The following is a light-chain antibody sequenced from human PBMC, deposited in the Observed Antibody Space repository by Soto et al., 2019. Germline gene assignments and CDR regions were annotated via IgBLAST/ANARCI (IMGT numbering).Light chain of an antibody. CDR2: RNN. V-gene: IGLV1-47*01. Sequence: QSVLTQPASVSGSPGQSITISCAGTSNDVGGYNYVSWYQQHPGKAPKLLMWRNNQRPIGLPDRFSGFKSGTSGSLVISGLRSEDEADYYCAAWDDGLSKLVFGGGTKLTVL. J-gene: IGLJ2*01. CDR1: SNDVGGYNY. CDR3: AAWDDGLSKLV.